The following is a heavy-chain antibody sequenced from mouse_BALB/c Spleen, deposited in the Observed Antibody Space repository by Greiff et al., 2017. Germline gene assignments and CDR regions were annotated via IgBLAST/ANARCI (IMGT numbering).Heavy chain of an antibody. V-gene: IGHV5-12-2*01. J-gene: IGHJ4*01. CDR2: ISNGGGST. Sequence: EVKVVESGGGLVQPGGSLKLSCAASGFTFSSYTMSWVRQTPEKRLEWVAYISNGGGSTYYPDTVKGRFTISRDNAKNTLYLQMSSLKSEDTAMYYCARRYGSTYGGAMDYWGQGTSVTVSS. CDR3: ARRYGSTYGGAMDY. CDR1: GFTFSSYT. D-gene: IGHD1-1*01.